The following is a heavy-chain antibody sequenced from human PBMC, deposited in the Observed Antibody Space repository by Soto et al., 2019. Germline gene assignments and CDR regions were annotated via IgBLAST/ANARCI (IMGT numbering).Heavy chain of an antibody. CDR1: GYPLTSHY. CDR3: ARDQPIRDYGMDV. D-gene: IGHD2-21*01. CDR2: INPSAGST. J-gene: IGHJ6*02. V-gene: IGHV1-46*01. Sequence: ASVKDSSKASGYPLTSHYMHLVRQAPGQGLEWIGIINPSAGSTSYAQKFHGRVTMIRDTSTSTVYMELSSLRSDDTAVYYCARDQPIRDYGMDVWGQGTTVTVSS.